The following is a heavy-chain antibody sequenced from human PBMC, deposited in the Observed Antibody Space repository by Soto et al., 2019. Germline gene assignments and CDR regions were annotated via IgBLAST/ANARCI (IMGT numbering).Heavy chain of an antibody. Sequence: HPGGSLRLSCAASGFTFSSYAMSWVRQAPGKGLEWVSAISGSGGSTYYADSVKGRFTISRDNSKNTLYLQMNSLRAEDTAVYYCAKSLNHYYDSSGYYSEDTNLFDYWGQGTLVTVSS. J-gene: IGHJ4*02. D-gene: IGHD3-22*01. V-gene: IGHV3-23*01. CDR3: AKSLNHYYDSSGYYSEDTNLFDY. CDR2: ISGSGGST. CDR1: GFTFSSYA.